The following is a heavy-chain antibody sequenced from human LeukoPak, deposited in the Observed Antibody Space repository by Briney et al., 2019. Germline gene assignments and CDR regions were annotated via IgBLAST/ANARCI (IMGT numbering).Heavy chain of an antibody. CDR1: GFTFSSYS. CDR3: ARDPPSPPIAVAGSPFDY. V-gene: IGHV3-21*01. CDR2: ISSSSSYI. J-gene: IGHJ4*02. Sequence: GGSLRLSCAAPGFTFSSYSRNWVRQAPGKGLEWVSSISSSSSYIYYADSVKGRFTISRDNAKNSLYLQMNSLRAEDTAVYYCARDPPSPPIAVAGSPFDYWGQGTLVTVSS. D-gene: IGHD6-19*01.